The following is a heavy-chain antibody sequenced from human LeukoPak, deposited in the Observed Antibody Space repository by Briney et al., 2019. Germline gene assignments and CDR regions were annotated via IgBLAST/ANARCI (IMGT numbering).Heavy chain of an antibody. Sequence: SETLSLTCAVYGGSFSGYYWSWIRQPPGKGLEWIGEINHSGSTNYNPSLKSRVTISVDTSKNQFSLKLSSVTAADTAVYYCARGRYCSGGGCLGGKWFDPWGQGTLVTVSS. J-gene: IGHJ5*02. CDR2: INHSGST. V-gene: IGHV4-34*01. D-gene: IGHD2-15*01. CDR1: GGSFSGYY. CDR3: ARGRYCSGGGCLGGKWFDP.